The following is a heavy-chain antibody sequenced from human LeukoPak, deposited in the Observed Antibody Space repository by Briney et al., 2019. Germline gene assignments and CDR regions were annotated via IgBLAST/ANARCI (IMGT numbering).Heavy chain of an antibody. D-gene: IGHD3-9*01. CDR1: GFTVSSNY. V-gene: IGHV3-53*01. CDR2: IYSGGST. CDR3: ARFGGYFDWLSSADYYYGMDV. J-gene: IGHJ6*02. Sequence: GGSLRLSCAASGFTVSSNYMSWVRQAPGKGLEWVSVIYSGGSTYYADSVKGRFTISRDNSKNTLYLQMNSLRAEDTAVYYCARFGGYFDWLSSADYYYGMDVWGQGTTVTVSS.